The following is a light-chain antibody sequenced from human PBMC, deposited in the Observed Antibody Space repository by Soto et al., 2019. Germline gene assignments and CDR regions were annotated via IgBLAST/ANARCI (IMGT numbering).Light chain of an antibody. V-gene: IGLV6-57*02. CDR2: EDY. Sequence: NFMPTPPHSGSETPGKSVTISGTGSRGSIASNSVQWYQQRPSRAPTTVTCEDYQRPSGVTDRFSCYIDCSSKSASLTISGLKTEDEADYYCQSYGSSNYVFGSGTKVTV. CDR1: RGSIASNS. CDR3: QSYGSSNYV. J-gene: IGLJ1*01.